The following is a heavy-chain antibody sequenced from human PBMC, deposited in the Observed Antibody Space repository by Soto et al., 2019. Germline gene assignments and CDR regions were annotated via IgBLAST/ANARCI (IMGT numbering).Heavy chain of an antibody. CDR1: GDSITSIYH. Sequence: SETLSLTCAVSGDSITSIYHWAWIRQPPGRGLEWVAYIYHSGTTYYNPSLKSRVTISVDTSKNQFSLKLSSVTAADTAVYYCARGYIVVVYQLHYYYGMDVWGQGTKVTVSS. CDR3: ARGYIVVVYQLHYYYGMDV. CDR2: IYHSGTT. D-gene: IGHD2-2*01. J-gene: IGHJ6*02. V-gene: IGHV4-38-2*01.